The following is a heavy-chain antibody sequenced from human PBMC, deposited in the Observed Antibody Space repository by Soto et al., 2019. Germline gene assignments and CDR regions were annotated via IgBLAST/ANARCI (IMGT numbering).Heavy chain of an antibody. CDR2: IYYSGST. CDR3: ARETCSGGSCGYYFDY. D-gene: IGHD2-15*01. CDR1: GGSISSGDYY. Sequence: QVQLQESGPGLVKPSQTLSLTCTVSGGSISSGDYYWRWIRQPPGKGLEWIGYIYYSGSTYYNPSLTSRVTISVDTSKNQFSQKLSSVTAADTAVYYCARETCSGGSCGYYFDYWGQGTLVTVS. V-gene: IGHV4-30-4*01. J-gene: IGHJ4*02.